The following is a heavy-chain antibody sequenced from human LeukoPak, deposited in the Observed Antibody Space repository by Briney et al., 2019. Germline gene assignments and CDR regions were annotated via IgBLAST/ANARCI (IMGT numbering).Heavy chain of an antibody. CDR2: IGSSSTTT. J-gene: IGHJ4*02. CDR1: GFTFSSYS. CDR3: ARDRDWRFDY. V-gene: IGHV3-48*02. Sequence: GGSLRLSCAASGFTFSSYSMNWVRLAPGKGLEWVSYIGSSSTTTSYADSVKGRFTISRDEAKKSLYLQMNSLRDEDTAVYYCARDRDWRFDYWGQGTLVTVSS. D-gene: IGHD1-1*01.